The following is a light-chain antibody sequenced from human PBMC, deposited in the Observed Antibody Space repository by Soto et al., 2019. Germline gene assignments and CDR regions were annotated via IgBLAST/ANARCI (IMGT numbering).Light chain of an antibody. CDR2: EVS. CDR3: SSYAGTNAVV. V-gene: IGLV2-8*01. CDR1: SSDVGGYNY. J-gene: IGLJ2*01. Sequence: QSALTQPPSASGSPGQSVTISCTGTSSDVGGYNYVSWYQQHPGKAPKLMISEVSKRPSGVPDRFSGSKSGNTASLTVSGLRAEDEADYYCSSYAGTNAVVFGGGTKLTVL.